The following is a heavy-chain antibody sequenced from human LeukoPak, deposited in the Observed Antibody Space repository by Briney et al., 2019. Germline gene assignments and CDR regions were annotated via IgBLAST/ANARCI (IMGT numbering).Heavy chain of an antibody. Sequence: SETLSLTCTVSGGSISDYCWSWIRQPPGKGLEWIGCIYYSGSTNYDLSLKSRVTLSVDTSKNQFSLKLNSVAAADTAVYYCTRDRPLYGMDVWGQGTTVTVSS. CDR3: TRDRPLYGMDV. V-gene: IGHV4-59*01. CDR1: GGSISDYC. J-gene: IGHJ6*02. CDR2: IYYSGST. D-gene: IGHD6-6*01.